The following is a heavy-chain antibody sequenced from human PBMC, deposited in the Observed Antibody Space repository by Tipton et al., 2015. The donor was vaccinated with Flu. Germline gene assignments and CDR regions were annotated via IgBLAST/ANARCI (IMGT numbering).Heavy chain of an antibody. J-gene: IGHJ4*02. V-gene: IGHV4-39*07. CDR3: ATVTSFYFFFDS. CDR1: GGSINSTTYY. Sequence: TLSLTCTASGGSINSTTYYWGWVRQPPGKGLEWIATVFHSGLTYYNPSLKSRVSISIDTSKNQFSLRMNSVTAADSAVYYCATVTSFYFFFDSWGQGTLVAVSS. D-gene: IGHD2-2*01. CDR2: VFHSGLT.